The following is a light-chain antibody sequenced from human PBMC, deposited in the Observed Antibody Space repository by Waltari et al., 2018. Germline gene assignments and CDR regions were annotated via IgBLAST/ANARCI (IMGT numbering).Light chain of an antibody. CDR1: QRVSSSY. CDR2: GAS. Sequence: ESVLTQSPGTLSLPPGERATLNCRASQRVSSSYLAWYQQKPGQAPRLLIYGASSRATGIPDRFSGSGSGTDFTLTISRLEPEDFAVYYCQQYGSSPFTFGPGTKVDIK. V-gene: IGKV3-20*01. J-gene: IGKJ3*01. CDR3: QQYGSSPFT.